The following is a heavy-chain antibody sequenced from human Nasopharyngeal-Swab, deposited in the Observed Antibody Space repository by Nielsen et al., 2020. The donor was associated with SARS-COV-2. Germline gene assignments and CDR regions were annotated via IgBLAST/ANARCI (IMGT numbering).Heavy chain of an antibody. CDR1: GFTFSSYW. CDR2: IKQDGSEK. D-gene: IGHD6-13*01. V-gene: IGHV3-7*01. CDR3: ARDSFSRVGAAGSSHYYYYGMDV. J-gene: IGHJ6*02. Sequence: GGSLRLSCAACGFTFSSYWMSWVRQAPGKGLEGVANIKQDGSEKYYVDSVKGRFNISRDNAKNSLYLQMNSLRAEDTAVYYCARDSFSRVGAAGSSHYYYYGMDVWGQGTTVTVSS.